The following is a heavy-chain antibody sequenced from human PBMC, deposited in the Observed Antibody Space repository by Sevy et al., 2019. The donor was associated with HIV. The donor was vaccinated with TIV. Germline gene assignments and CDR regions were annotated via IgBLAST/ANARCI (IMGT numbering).Heavy chain of an antibody. CDR2: VNSDGSST. J-gene: IGHJ4*02. CDR3: VAANTWEDY. CDR1: GFTFGSYW. Sequence: GGSLRLSCSASGFTFGSYWMHWVRQAPGKGLVWISGVNSDGSSTNYGDSVKGRFTMSRDSAKNTLYLQMNSLRAEDTAVYFCVAANTWEDYCGQGTLVTVSS. D-gene: IGHD1-26*01. V-gene: IGHV3-74*01.